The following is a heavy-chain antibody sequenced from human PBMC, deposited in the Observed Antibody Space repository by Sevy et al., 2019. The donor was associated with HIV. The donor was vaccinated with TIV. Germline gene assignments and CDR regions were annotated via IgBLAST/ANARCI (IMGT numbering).Heavy chain of an antibody. CDR3: ARGFSSRYYPDRRGFPRPFGY. D-gene: IGHD3-22*01. CDR1: GYTFTSYW. Sequence: GESLKISCEGSGYTFTSYWIGWVRQVPGKGLEWLGITNPGDSDTRDSPSFQGQVSISADRSINTAYLQWDSLKASDTAIYYCARGFSSRYYPDRRGFPRPFGYWGQGTLVTVSS. J-gene: IGHJ4*02. V-gene: IGHV5-51*01. CDR2: TNPGDSDT.